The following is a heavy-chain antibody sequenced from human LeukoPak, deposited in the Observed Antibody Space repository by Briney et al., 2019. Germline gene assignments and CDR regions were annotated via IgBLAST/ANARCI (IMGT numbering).Heavy chain of an antibody. Sequence: GRSLRLSCAASGFTFSSYGLHWVRQAPGTGLEWVAVMSFDGSNKYYADSVKGRFTISRDNSKNSLYLQMNSLRDEDTAVYYCARDMLVVPAAIDWGQGTLVTVSS. CDR3: ARDMLVVPAAID. J-gene: IGHJ4*02. D-gene: IGHD2-2*02. CDR2: MSFDGSNK. CDR1: GFTFSSYG. V-gene: IGHV3-30*03.